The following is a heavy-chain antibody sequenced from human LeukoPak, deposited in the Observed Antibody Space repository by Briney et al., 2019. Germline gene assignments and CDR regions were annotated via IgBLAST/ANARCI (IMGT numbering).Heavy chain of an antibody. CDR3: ARFGSYSWFDY. CDR1: GFTFSNYL. V-gene: IGHV3-23*01. D-gene: IGHD1-26*01. J-gene: IGHJ4*02. Sequence: PGGSLRLSGAASGFTFSNYLMCWVRQAPGKGLEWVSSISASGGNTYYADSVKGRFTISRDNSKNTLYLQMNSLRAEDTAVYYCARFGSYSWFDYWGQGTLVTVSS. CDR2: ISASGGNT.